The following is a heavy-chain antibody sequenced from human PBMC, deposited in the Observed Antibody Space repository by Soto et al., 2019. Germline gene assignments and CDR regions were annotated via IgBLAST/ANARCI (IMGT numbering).Heavy chain of an antibody. D-gene: IGHD3-22*01. J-gene: IGHJ5*02. CDR1: GGSISDGYY. V-gene: IGHV4-31*03. CDR3: ARRDRSGYSYWLDT. Sequence: SETLSLTCTVSGGSISDGYYWSWIRQHPGKGLEWIGSISYSGSTSYNPSLKSRLTISVDRSKSQFSLNLSSVTAADTAVYYCARRDRSGYSYWLDTWGQGTLVTVP. CDR2: ISYSGST.